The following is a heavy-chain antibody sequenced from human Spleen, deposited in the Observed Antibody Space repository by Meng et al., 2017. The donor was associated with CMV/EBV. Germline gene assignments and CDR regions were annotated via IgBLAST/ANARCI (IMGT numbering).Heavy chain of an antibody. Sequence: GYYWSWIRQHPGKGLEWIGYIYYSGSTYYNPSLKSRVTISVDTSKNQFSLKLNSVTAADTAVYYCARDGPSSYDFWSGYSLQGFDPWGQGTLVTVSS. D-gene: IGHD3-3*01. CDR2: IYYSGST. J-gene: IGHJ5*02. V-gene: IGHV4-31*02. CDR1: GYY. CDR3: ARDGPSSYDFWSGYSLQGFDP.